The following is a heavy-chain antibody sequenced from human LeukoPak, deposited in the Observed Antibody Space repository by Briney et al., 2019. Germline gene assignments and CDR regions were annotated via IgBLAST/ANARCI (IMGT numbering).Heavy chain of an antibody. CDR2: IRYDGSNK. V-gene: IGHV3-30*02. Sequence: GGSLTLSCAASGFTFSSYGMHWVRQAPGKGLEWVAFIRYDGSNKYYADSVKGRFTISRDNSKNTLYLQMNSLRAEDTAVYYCAKDERYSYGLGGYWGQGTLVTVSS. CDR3: AKDERYSYGLGGY. D-gene: IGHD5-18*01. CDR1: GFTFSSYG. J-gene: IGHJ4*02.